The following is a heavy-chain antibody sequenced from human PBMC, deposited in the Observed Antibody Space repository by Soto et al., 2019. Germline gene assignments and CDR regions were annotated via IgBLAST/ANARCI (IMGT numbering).Heavy chain of an antibody. CDR3: ARDLASRGFVDP. V-gene: IGHV1-8*01. Sequence: ASVKVSCKASGYTFTSYDINWVRQATGQGLEWMGWMNPNSGNTGYAQKFQGRVTMTRNTSISTAYMELSSLRSEDAAVYYCARDLASRGFVDPWGQGTLVTVS. CDR1: GYTFTSYD. D-gene: IGHD3-10*01. J-gene: IGHJ5*02. CDR2: MNPNSGNT.